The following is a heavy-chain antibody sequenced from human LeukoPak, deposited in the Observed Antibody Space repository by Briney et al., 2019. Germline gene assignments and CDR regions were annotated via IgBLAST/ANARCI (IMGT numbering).Heavy chain of an antibody. CDR2: INPNSGGT. CDR3: ARDPTPSSPRLAFFDNWFDP. D-gene: IGHD6-13*01. CDR1: GYTFTGYY. V-gene: IGHV1-2*06. Sequence: ASVKVSCKASGYTFTGYYMHWVRQAPGQGLEWMGRINPNSGGTNYAQKFQGRVTMNRDTSISTAYMELSRLRSDDTAVYYCARDPTPSSPRLAFFDNWFDPWGQGTLVTVSS. J-gene: IGHJ5*02.